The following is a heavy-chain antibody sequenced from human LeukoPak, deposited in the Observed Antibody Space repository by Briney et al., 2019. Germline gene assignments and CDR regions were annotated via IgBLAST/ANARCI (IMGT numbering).Heavy chain of an antibody. D-gene: IGHD1-7*01. V-gene: IGHV3-23*01. CDR1: GFTFSSYA. CDR2: ISGSGGST. CDR3: AKGRTGTRGLDYFDY. J-gene: IGHJ4*02. Sequence: PGGSLRLSCAASGFTFSSYAMSWVRQAPGKGLEWVSTISGSGGSTYYADSVKGRFTISRDNSKNTLYLQMNSLRAEDTAVYYCAKGRTGTRGLDYFDYWGQGTLVTVSS.